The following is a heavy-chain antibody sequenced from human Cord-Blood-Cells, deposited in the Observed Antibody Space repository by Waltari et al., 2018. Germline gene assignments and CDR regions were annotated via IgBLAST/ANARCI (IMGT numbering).Heavy chain of an antibody. CDR1: GFTFSSYS. D-gene: IGHD3-3*01. V-gene: IGHV3-48*02. CDR2: IRSSSTI. J-gene: IGHJ4*02. Sequence: EVQLVESGGGLVQPGGSLRLSCAASGFTFSSYSLNWVRQAPGKGLECVSYIRSSSTIYYADSVKGRFTISRDNAKNSLYLQMNSLRDEDTAVYYCARARTGVFGVVIDYWGQGTLVTVSS. CDR3: ARARTGVFGVVIDY.